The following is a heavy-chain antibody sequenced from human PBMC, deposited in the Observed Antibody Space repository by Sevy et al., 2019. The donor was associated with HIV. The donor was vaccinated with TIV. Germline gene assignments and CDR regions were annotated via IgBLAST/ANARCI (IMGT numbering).Heavy chain of an antibody. CDR2: INEDGSTK. J-gene: IGHJ4*02. V-gene: IGHV3-7*03. CDR3: ARDRAYNRFDY. D-gene: IGHD1-1*01. Sequence: GGSLRLSCAASGFSFSSSWMTWVRQAPGQGLEWLANINEDGSTKNYMYTVRGRFPISRDNAKNSLYLQMNNLRADDTAIYYCARDRAYNRFDYWGQGTLVTVSS. CDR1: GFSFSSSW.